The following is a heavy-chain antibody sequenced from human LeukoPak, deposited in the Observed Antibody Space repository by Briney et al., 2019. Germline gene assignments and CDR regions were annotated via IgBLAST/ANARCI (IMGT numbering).Heavy chain of an antibody. CDR2: IWYDGSNK. V-gene: IGHV3-33*06. CDR1: GFTFSSYG. D-gene: IGHD5-18*01. Sequence: GGSLRLSCAASGFTFSSYGMHWVRQAPGKGLEWVAVIWYDGSNKYYADSVKGRFTISRDNSKNTLYLQMNSLRAEDTAVYYCAKDSGYSYGTLDCWGQGTLVTVSS. J-gene: IGHJ4*02. CDR3: AKDSGYSYGTLDC.